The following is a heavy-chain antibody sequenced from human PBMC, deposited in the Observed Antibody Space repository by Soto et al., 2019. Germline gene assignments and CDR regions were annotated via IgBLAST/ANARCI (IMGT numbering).Heavy chain of an antibody. D-gene: IGHD2-15*01. V-gene: IGHV4-39*01. CDR2: IYYSGST. Sequence: LQLQESGPGLVKPAETLSLTCTVSGGSISSSSYYWGWIRKPPVKGLVWIWSIYYSGSTYYNPSLKSRVTISVDTSQNQFSLKLSSVPAADTSVYYCARQPGSYYYGMDVLGQGTTVTVSS. CDR3: ARQPGSYYYGMDV. CDR1: GGSISSSSYY. J-gene: IGHJ6*02.